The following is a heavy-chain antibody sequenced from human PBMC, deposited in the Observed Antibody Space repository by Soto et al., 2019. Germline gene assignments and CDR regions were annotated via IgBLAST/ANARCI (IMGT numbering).Heavy chain of an antibody. CDR2: ISAYSGDT. J-gene: IGHJ6*02. CDR3: ARDGDYDVSKYGMDV. V-gene: IGHV1-18*01. CDR1: GYSFPSYG. Sequence: ASVKVSCKASGYSFPSYGISWVRQAPGQGLEWMGWISAYSGDTNYAQKLQGRVTMTTETSTTTAYLELRSLRSDDTAVYYCARDGDYDVSKYGMDVWGQGTTVTVSS. D-gene: IGHD3-3*01.